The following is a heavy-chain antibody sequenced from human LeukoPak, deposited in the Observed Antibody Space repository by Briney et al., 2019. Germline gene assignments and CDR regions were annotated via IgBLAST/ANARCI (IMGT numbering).Heavy chain of an antibody. CDR1: GYTFTGYY. CDR2: INPSGGST. Sequence: SVKVSCKASGYTFTGYYMHWVRQAPGQGLEWMGIINPSGGSTSYAQKFQGRVTMTRDTSTSTVYMELSSLTSEDTAVYYCAFLNTAGSPRGYYYYMDVWGKGTTVTVSS. V-gene: IGHV1-46*01. CDR3: AFLNTAGSPRGYYYYMDV. D-gene: IGHD3-10*01. J-gene: IGHJ6*03.